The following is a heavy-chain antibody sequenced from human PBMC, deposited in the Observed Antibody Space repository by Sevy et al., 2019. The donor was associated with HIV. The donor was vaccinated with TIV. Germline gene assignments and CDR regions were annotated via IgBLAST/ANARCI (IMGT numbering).Heavy chain of an antibody. CDR1: AFTFSTYA. CDR3: AKRGGRYFDF. V-gene: IGHV3-23*01. J-gene: IGHJ4*02. CDR2: ISGSGGGT. D-gene: IGHD3-16*01. Sequence: GGSLRLSCAASAFTFSTYAMSWVRQAPGKGLEWVSGISGSGGGTYYVDSVKGRFTISRDNSKNTLFLQMNSLRAEDTAVYYCAKRGGRYFDFWGQGTLVTVSS.